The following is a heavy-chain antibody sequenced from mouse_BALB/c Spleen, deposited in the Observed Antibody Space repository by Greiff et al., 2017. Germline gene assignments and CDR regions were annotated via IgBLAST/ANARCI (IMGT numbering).Heavy chain of an antibody. CDR2: INPNNGGT. J-gene: IGHJ3*01. CDR3: ARFGGNPFAY. V-gene: IGHV1-18*01. D-gene: IGHD2-1*01. Sequence: VHVKQSGPELVKPGASVKIPCKASGYTFTDYNMDWVKQSHGKSLEWIGDINPNNGGTIYNQKFKGKATLTVDKSSSTAYMELRSLTSEDTAVYYCARFGGNPFAYWGQGTLVTVSA. CDR1: GYTFTDYN.